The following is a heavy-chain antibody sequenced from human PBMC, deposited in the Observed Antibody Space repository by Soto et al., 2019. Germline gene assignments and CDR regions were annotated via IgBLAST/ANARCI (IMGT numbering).Heavy chain of an antibody. V-gene: IGHV1-58*01. D-gene: IGHD3-22*01. Sequence: QMQLVQSGPEVKKPGTSVKVSCKASGFTFTSSAVQWVRQARGQRLEWIGWIVVGSGNTNYAQKFQERVTITRDMSTSTAYMELSSLRSEYTAVYYCAAATMIVVADAFDIWGQGTMVTVSS. CDR1: GFTFTSSA. J-gene: IGHJ3*02. CDR3: AAATMIVVADAFDI. CDR2: IVVGSGNT.